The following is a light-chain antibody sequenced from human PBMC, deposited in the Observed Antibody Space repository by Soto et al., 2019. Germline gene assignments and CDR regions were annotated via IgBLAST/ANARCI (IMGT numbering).Light chain of an antibody. CDR1: RSVSSN. CDR3: QQYNNWPPRT. Sequence: EIVMTQSPATLSVSPGERATLSCRASRSVSSNLAWYQQKPGQAPRLLIYGASTRATGIPARFSGSGSGTEFTLTISSLQSEDFAVYYCQQYNNWPPRTFGQGTKVYIK. J-gene: IGKJ1*01. V-gene: IGKV3-15*01. CDR2: GAS.